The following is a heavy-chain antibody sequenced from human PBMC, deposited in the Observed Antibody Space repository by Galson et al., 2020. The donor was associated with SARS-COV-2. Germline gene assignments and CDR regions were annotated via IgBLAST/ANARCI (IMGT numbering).Heavy chain of an antibody. J-gene: IGHJ6*02. Sequence: QLGESLKISCAASGFTFSSYGMHWVRQAPGKGLEWVAVIWYDGSNKYYADSVKGRFTISRDNSKNTLYLQMNSLRAEDTAVYYCARDTASYLDYRVMITFGGVPGIYGMDVWGQGTTVTVSS. V-gene: IGHV3-33*01. CDR2: IWYDGSNK. CDR3: ARDTASYLDYRVMITFGGVPGIYGMDV. D-gene: IGHD3-16*01. CDR1: GFTFSSYG.